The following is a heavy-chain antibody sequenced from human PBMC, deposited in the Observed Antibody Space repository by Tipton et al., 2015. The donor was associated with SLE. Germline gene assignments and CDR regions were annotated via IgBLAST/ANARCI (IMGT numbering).Heavy chain of an antibody. J-gene: IGHJ6*02. V-gene: IGHV4-31*03. D-gene: IGHD2/OR15-2a*01. CDR3: AREGGSMAGYYYYGMDV. Sequence: TLSLTCTVSGGSISSGGYYWSWIRQHPGKGLEWIGYIYYSGSTYYNPSLKSRVTISVDTSKNQFSLKLSSVTAADTAVYYCAREGGSMAGYYYYGMDVWGQGTTVTVSS. CDR1: GGSISSGGYY. CDR2: IYYSGST.